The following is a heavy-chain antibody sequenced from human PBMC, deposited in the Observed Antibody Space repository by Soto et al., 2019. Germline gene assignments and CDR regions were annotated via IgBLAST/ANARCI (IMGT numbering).Heavy chain of an antibody. CDR3: AISFAWSYYFDY. V-gene: IGHV4-30-4*01. Sequence: SETLSLTCTVSGGSISSGDYYWSWIRQPPGKGLEWIGYIYYTGNTYYNPSLKSRVTISVDTSKNQFSLKLSSVTAADTAVYYCAISFAWSYYFDYWCQGTLVTVSS. CDR1: GGSISSGDYY. D-gene: IGHD3-9*01. J-gene: IGHJ4*02. CDR2: IYYTGNT.